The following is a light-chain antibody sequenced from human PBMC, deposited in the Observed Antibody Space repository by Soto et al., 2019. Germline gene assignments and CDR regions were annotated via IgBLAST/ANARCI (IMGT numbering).Light chain of an antibody. V-gene: IGKV3-20*01. CDR2: IAS. CDR3: QQYGSSSYT. Sequence: EIVLTQSPGTLSLSPGERATLSCRASQSVSISSLAWYQQTPGQAPRLLIYIASSRDTGIPDRFSGSGSGTDFTLNISRLEPEDFAVYYCQQYGSSSYTCGQGTNVEIK. J-gene: IGKJ2*01. CDR1: QSVSISS.